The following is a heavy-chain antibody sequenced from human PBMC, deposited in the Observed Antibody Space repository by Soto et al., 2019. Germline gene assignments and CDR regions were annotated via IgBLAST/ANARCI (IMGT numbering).Heavy chain of an antibody. CDR1: GFTFSSYG. V-gene: IGHV3-33*01. CDR3: ARDADIVATGLVDY. D-gene: IGHD5-12*01. Sequence: VQLVESGGGVVQPGRSLRLSCAASGFTFSSYGMHWVRQAPGKGLEWVAVIWYDGSNKYYADSVKGRFTISRDNSKNTLYLQMNSLRAEDTAVYYCARDADIVATGLVDYWGQGTLVTVSS. J-gene: IGHJ4*02. CDR2: IWYDGSNK.